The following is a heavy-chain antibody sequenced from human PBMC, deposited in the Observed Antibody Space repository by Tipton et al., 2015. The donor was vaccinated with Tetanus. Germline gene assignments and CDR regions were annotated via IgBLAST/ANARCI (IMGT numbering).Heavy chain of an antibody. CDR1: GASLSSSRYY. Sequence: TLSLTCTVSGASLSSSRYYWGWIRQPPGKGLEWIGRIYTSGSTNYNPSLKSRVTMSVDTSKNQFSLKLSSVTAADTAVYYCASHYGSGSDDAFDIWGQGTMVTVSS. J-gene: IGHJ3*02. D-gene: IGHD3-10*01. CDR3: ASHYGSGSDDAFDI. CDR2: IYTSGST. V-gene: IGHV4-39*07.